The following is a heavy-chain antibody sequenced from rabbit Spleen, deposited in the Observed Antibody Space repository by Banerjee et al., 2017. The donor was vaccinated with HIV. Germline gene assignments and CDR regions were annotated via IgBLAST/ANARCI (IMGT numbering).Heavy chain of an antibody. J-gene: IGHJ4*01. V-gene: IGHV1S45*01. CDR1: GFDFNSYS. D-gene: IGHD1-1*01. CDR3: AREVYHILGL. CDR2: IAGSSSGFT. Sequence: QGQLKETGGGLVQPGGSLTLSCAASGFDFNSYSMSWVRQAPGKGLEWISCIAGSSSGFTYSATWATGRFTISKTSSTTVTLQMTSLTVADTATYFCAREVYHILGLWGPGTLVTVS.